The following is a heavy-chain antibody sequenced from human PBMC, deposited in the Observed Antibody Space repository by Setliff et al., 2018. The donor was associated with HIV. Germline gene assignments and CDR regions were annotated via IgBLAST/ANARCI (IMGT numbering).Heavy chain of an antibody. J-gene: IGHJ3*01. CDR1: GYSISTAYY. CDR2: ISYNEYT. Sequence: KTSETLSLTCAVSGYSISTAYYWSWIRQPPGEGLEWIGHISYNEYTNYNPSLKSRVTISLDTSKKHFSLDLYSVTAADTAVYYCARDHNSGTLHAFDLWGQGTKVTVSS. CDR3: ARDHNSGTLHAFDL. D-gene: IGHD1-26*01. V-gene: IGHV4-61*03.